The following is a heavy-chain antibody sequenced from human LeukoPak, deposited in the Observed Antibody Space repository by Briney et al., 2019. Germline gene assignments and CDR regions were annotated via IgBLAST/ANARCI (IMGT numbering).Heavy chain of an antibody. CDR3: ARREGYYYYYMDV. Sequence: SETLSLTCTVSGGSISSSSYYWGWIRQPPGKGQEWIGSIYYSGSTYYNPSLKSRVTISVDTSKNQFSLKLSSVTAADTAVYYCARREGYYYYYMDVWGKGTTVTISS. J-gene: IGHJ6*03. CDR2: IYYSGST. CDR1: GGSISSSSYY. V-gene: IGHV4-39*01.